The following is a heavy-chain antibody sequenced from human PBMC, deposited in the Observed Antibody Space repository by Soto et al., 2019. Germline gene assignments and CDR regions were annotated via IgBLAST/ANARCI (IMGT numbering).Heavy chain of an antibody. CDR1: GFTFSSYS. CDR3: AREPPYGDYTFDI. D-gene: IGHD4-17*01. J-gene: IGHJ3*02. Sequence: EVQLVESGGGLVQPGGSLRLSCVSFGFTFSSYSMNWVRQAPGKGLEWVSYINSGSNSIHYADSVKGRFTISRDNAKNSLYLQMNSLRDEDTAVYYCAREPPYGDYTFDIRGQGTKVTVSS. CDR2: INSGSNSI. V-gene: IGHV3-48*02.